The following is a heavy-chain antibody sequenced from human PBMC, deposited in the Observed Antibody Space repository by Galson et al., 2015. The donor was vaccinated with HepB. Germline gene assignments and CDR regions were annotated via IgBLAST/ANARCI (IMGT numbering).Heavy chain of an antibody. V-gene: IGHV3-73*01. CDR1: GFTFSGSA. J-gene: IGHJ4*02. CDR3: TRLVDLSGYSSL. Sequence: SLRLSCAASGFTFSGSAMHWVRQASGRGLERVGRIGSKANSYATAYAASVKGRFTISRDDSKNTAYMQMNSLKTEDTAVYYCTRLVDLSGYSSLWGQGTLVTVSS. CDR2: IGSKANSYAT. D-gene: IGHD6-13*01.